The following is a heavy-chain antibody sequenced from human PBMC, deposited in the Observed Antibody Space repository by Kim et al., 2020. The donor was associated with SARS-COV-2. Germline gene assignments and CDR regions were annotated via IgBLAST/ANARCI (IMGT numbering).Heavy chain of an antibody. CDR1: GGSLSSADDY. CDR2: IYTTGGT. V-gene: IGHV4-31*03. D-gene: IGHD3-10*01. J-gene: IGHJ4*02. Sequence: SETLSLTCTVSGGSLSSADDYWTWIRQLPGKGLEWIGYIYTTGGTYYNPSLKSRLAMSIDTSNNQFSLELTSVTDADTAVYYCANMRIVSGSRSYGKFDYWGQGTLVTVSS. CDR3: ANMRIVSGSRSYGKFDY.